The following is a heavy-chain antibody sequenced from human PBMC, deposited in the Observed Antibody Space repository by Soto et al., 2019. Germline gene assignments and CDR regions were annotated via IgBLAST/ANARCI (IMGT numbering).Heavy chain of an antibody. CDR3: TTDHVLLWFGDPMDV. V-gene: IGHV3-15*01. CDR2: IKSKTDGGTT. J-gene: IGHJ6*03. D-gene: IGHD3-10*01. CDR1: GFTFSNAW. Sequence: GGSLRLSCAASGFTFSNAWMSWVRQAPGKGLEWVGRIKSKTDGGTTDYAAPVKGRFTISRDDSKNTLYLQMNSLKTEDTAVYYCTTDHVLLWFGDPMDVWGKGTTVTVSS.